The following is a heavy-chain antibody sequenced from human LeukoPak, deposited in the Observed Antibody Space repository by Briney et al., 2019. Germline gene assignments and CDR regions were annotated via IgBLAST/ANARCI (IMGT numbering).Heavy chain of an antibody. V-gene: IGHV4-38-2*01. CDR1: GYSISSGYY. Sequence: SETLSLTCAVSGYSISSGYYWGWIRHPPVKGLEWIGSIYHSGSTYYNPSLKSRVTISVDTSKNQFSLKLSSVTAADTAVYYCASTLAGYCSSTSCLYFDYWGQGTLVTVSS. CDR3: ASTLAGYCSSTSCLYFDY. J-gene: IGHJ4*02. CDR2: IYHSGST. D-gene: IGHD2-2*03.